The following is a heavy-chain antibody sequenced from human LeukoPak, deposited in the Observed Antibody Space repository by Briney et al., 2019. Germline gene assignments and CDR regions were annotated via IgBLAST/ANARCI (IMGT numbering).Heavy chain of an antibody. D-gene: IGHD4-17*01. V-gene: IGHV1-2*02. CDR2: SNPNSGRT. Sequence: ASVRASCTPSGYPFTGSDVHWIRQAAGQGLEGRGWSNPNSGRTNYAQKFHGRVTMTRDTSISTAYMELGRLRSDDTAVYYCARLKVTTSQFLAFDIWGQGKRVTVSS. CDR3: ARLKVTTSQFLAFDI. CDR1: GYPFTGSD. J-gene: IGHJ3*02.